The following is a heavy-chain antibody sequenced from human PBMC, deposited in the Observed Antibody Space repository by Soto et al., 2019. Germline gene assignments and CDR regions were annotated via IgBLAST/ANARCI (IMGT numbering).Heavy chain of an antibody. D-gene: IGHD2-2*01. CDR3: ARGQVVVVPAAIRAGVFNWFDP. CDR2: INHSGST. J-gene: IGHJ5*02. V-gene: IGHV4-34*01. CDR1: GGSFSGYY. Sequence: SETLSLTCAVYGGSFSGYYWSWIRQPPGKGLEWIGEINHSGSTNYNPSLKSRVTISVDTSKNHFSLKLSSVTAADTAVYYCARGQVVVVPAAIRAGVFNWFDPWGQGTLVTVSS.